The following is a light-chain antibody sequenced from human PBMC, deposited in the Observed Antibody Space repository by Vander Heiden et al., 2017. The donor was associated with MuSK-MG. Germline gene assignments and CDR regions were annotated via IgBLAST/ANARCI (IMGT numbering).Light chain of an antibody. CDR3: QQDNSSSHT. Sequence: DIQLTHSPSTLSASVGDRVTITCRASQSISSWLAWYQQKPGKAPKLLIYKASSLESGVPERFSGSGSGTEFTLTISSLQPDDVATYYCQQDNSSSHTFGQGTKVEIK. CDR2: KAS. CDR1: QSISSW. J-gene: IGKJ2*01. V-gene: IGKV1-5*03.